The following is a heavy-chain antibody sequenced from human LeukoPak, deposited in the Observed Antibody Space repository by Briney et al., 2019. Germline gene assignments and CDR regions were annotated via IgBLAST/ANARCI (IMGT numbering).Heavy chain of an antibody. CDR2: IYYSGST. V-gene: IGHV4-39*01. J-gene: IGHJ4*02. D-gene: IGHD5-18*01. CDR1: GGSISSSSYY. Sequence: SETLSLTCTVSGGSISSSSYYWGWVRQPPGKGLEWIGSIYYSGSTYYNPSLKSRVTISVDTSKNQFSLKLSSVTAADTAVYYCAVGYSYGTPYDYWGQGTLVTVSS. CDR3: AVGYSYGTPYDY.